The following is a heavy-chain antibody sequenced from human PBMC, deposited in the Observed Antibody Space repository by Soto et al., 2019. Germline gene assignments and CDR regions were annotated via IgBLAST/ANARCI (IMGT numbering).Heavy chain of an antibody. CDR1: GFTVSNNY. V-gene: IGHV3-53*01. CDR2: IYSGGYT. J-gene: IGHJ4*02. D-gene: IGHD3-10*01. CDR3: GTPPGGGGY. Sequence: EVQLVESGGGLIQPGGSLRLSCAVSGFTVSNNYMSWVRQAPGKGLEGVSVIYSGGYTAYGDSGKGRFTISRENSKNPIYFQKKARRPAAPPVLSCGTPPGGGGYWGQGTLVTVSS.